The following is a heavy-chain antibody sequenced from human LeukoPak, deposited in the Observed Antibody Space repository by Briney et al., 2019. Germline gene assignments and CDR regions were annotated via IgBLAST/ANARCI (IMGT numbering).Heavy chain of an antibody. CDR1: GGSFSGYY. J-gene: IGHJ4*02. CDR2: INHSGST. D-gene: IGHD6-13*01. CDR3: ARMSAAVDY. V-gene: IGHV4-34*01. Sequence: SETLSLTCAVYGGSFSGYYWSWLRQPPGKGLEWIGEINHSGSTNYNPSLKSRVTLSVDTSKNQFSLKLSSVTAADTAVYYCARMSAAVDYWGQGTLVTVSS.